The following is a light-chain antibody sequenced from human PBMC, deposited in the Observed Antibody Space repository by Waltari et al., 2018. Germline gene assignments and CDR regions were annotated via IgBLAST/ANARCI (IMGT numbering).Light chain of an antibody. CDR2: EVT. Sequence: QSALTQPPSASGSPGQSVTISCTGTSSDVGGYNFVSWYQQHPGKAPKLMIYEVTKRPSAVPARFSGSKSGNPASLPVSGLQAEDDADYYCSSYAGSNIVVFGGGTKLTVL. V-gene: IGLV2-8*01. CDR1: SSDVGGYNF. J-gene: IGLJ2*01. CDR3: SSYAGSNIVV.